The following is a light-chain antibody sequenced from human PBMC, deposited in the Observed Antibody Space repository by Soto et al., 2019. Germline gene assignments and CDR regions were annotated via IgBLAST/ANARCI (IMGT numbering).Light chain of an antibody. CDR2: DVS. Sequence: QSVLTQPRSVSGSPGQSVTISCTGTSSDVVGYNYVSWYQQHPGKAPKLMIYDVSKRPSGVPDRFSGSKSGNTASLTISGLQAEDEADYYCCSYAGSYTFHYVFGTGTKVTVL. CDR3: CSYAGSYTFHYV. CDR1: SSDVVGYNY. V-gene: IGLV2-11*01. J-gene: IGLJ1*01.